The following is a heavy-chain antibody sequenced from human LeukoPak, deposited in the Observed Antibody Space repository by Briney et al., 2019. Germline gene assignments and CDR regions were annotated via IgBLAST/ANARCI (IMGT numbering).Heavy chain of an antibody. CDR1: GFTFRTYS. V-gene: IGHV3-21*04. J-gene: IGHJ4*02. D-gene: IGHD5-24*01. CDR3: ASPRIVYEQLDY. Sequence: GGSLRLSYAASGFTFRTYSMNWVRQAPGKGLEWVSSISSSGSYIYYADSVKGRFTISRDNSKNTLYLQMNSLRAEDTAVYYCASPRIVYEQLDYWGQGTLVTVSP. CDR2: ISSSGSYI.